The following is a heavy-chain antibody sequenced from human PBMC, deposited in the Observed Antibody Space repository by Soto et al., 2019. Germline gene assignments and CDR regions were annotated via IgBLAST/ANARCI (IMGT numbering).Heavy chain of an antibody. V-gene: IGHV4-61*01. Sequence: QVQLQESGPGLVKPSETLSLTCTVSGDSVTSVSDYWSWIRQPPGKGLEWIGYIYYSGSADYIPSLGSRVTISIDTSKNQSSLKLTSVTAADTAVYYCARGVGFGYYYYHMDLWGQGTTVTVSS. CDR1: GDSVTSVSDY. CDR3: ARGVGFGYYYYHMDL. J-gene: IGHJ6*02. D-gene: IGHD3-10*01. CDR2: IYYSGSA.